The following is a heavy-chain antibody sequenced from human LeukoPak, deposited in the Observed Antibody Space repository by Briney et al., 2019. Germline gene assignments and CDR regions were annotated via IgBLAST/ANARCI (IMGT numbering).Heavy chain of an antibody. CDR2: INPSGGST. J-gene: IGHJ3*02. D-gene: IGHD3-22*01. CDR1: GYTFTSYY. Sequence: GASVKVSCKASGYTFTSYYMHWVRQAPGQGLEWMGIINPSGGSTSYAQKFQGRVTMTRDMSTSTVYMELSSLRSEDTAVYYCASITMIVSSALHDPGDAFDIWGQGTMVTVSS. CDR3: ASITMIVSSALHDPGDAFDI. V-gene: IGHV1-46*01.